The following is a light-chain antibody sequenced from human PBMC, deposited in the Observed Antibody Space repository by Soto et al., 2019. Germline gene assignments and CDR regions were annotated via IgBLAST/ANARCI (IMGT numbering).Light chain of an antibody. CDR3: QQYDKLVT. Sequence: DLPMTQSPSALSASTGDRVTITCQASQDIRNYLNWDQHKPGKAPKRLIYDATKLQTWVPSVFRGSGYGTTFTFIISSLQPADVATYYCQQYDKLVTFGQGTKVEMK. CDR2: DAT. V-gene: IGKV1-33*01. J-gene: IGKJ1*01. CDR1: QDIRNY.